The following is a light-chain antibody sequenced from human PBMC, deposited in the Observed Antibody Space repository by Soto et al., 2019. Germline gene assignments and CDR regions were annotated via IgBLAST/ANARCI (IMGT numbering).Light chain of an antibody. CDR3: KSYAGSNTYV. J-gene: IGLJ1*01. V-gene: IGLV2-8*01. CDR2: EVV. Sequence: QSALTQPPSASGSPGESVIISCTGTKNDIGVYDFVSWYQHHAGKAPRLIIYEVVQRPSGVPDRFPGSKSGNTASLTVSGLQAADEADYFCKSYAGSNTYVFGSGTKVTVL. CDR1: KNDIGVYDF.